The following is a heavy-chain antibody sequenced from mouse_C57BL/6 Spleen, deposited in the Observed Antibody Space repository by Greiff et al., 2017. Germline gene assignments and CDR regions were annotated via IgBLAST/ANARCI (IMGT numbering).Heavy chain of an antibody. Sequence: EVKLVESGPELVKPGASVKISCKASGYSFTDYNMNWVKQSNGKSLEWIGVINPNYGTTSYNQKFKGKATLPVDQSSSTAYMQLNSLTSEDSAVYYCWIYYDYDDFDVWGTGTTVTVSS. V-gene: IGHV1-39*01. CDR2: INPNYGTT. CDR3: WIYYDYDDFDV. D-gene: IGHD2-4*01. CDR1: GYSFTDYN. J-gene: IGHJ1*03.